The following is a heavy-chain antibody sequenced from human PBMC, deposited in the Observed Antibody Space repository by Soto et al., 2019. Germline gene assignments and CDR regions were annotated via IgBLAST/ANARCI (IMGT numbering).Heavy chain of an antibody. CDR2: IYYSGST. D-gene: IGHD3-10*01. V-gene: IGHV4-59*01. J-gene: IGHJ4*02. CDR1: GGSISSYY. CDR3: ARGRGEEILFGEFIYYFDY. Sequence: PSETLSLTCTVSGGSISSYYWSWIRQPPGKGLEWIGYIYYSGSTNYNPSLKSRVTISVDTSKNQFSLKLSSVTAADTAVYYCARGRGEEILFGEFIYYFDYWGQGTLVTVSS.